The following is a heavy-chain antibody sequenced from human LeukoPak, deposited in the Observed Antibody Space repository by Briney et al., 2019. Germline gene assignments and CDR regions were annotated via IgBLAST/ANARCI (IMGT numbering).Heavy chain of an antibody. CDR3: ARDYDRGFDP. D-gene: IGHD3-9*01. Sequence: GGTLRLSCAASRFTFSSFWMSWVRQAPGKGLEWVANIKQDGSEKYYVDSVKGRFTISRDNAKNSLYLQMNSLRAEDTAVYYCARDYDRGFDPWGQGTLVTVSS. J-gene: IGHJ5*02. V-gene: IGHV3-7*03. CDR1: RFTFSSFW. CDR2: IKQDGSEK.